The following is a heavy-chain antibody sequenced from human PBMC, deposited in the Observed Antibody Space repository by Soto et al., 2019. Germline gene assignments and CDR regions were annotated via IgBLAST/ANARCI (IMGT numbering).Heavy chain of an antibody. CDR1: GGSINSYY. V-gene: IGHV4-59*01. J-gene: IGHJ5*02. D-gene: IGHD6-25*01. CDR3: ARGGSSAWHNWFDP. CDR2: IYYSGST. Sequence: QVQLLESGPGLVKPSETLTLTCTVSGGSINSYYWSWIRQSPGKGLEWIGYIYYSGSTNYNPSLKSRVTISVDTSKNQFSLKLSSVTAADTAVYYCARGGSSAWHNWFDPWGQGTLVTVSS.